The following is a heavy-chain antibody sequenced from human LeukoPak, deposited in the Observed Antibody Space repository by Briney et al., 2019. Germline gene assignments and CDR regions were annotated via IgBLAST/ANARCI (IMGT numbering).Heavy chain of an antibody. CDR1: GGTFRRFA. CDR3: ARVPAKWELLRNAFDI. J-gene: IGHJ3*02. Sequence: ASVKVSCKASGGTFRRFAINWVRQAPGQGLEWMGWINPNSGGTNYAQKFQGWVTMTRDTSISTAYMELSRLRSDDTAVYYCARVPAKWELLRNAFDIWGQGAMVTVSS. CDR2: INPNSGGT. V-gene: IGHV1-2*04. D-gene: IGHD1-26*01.